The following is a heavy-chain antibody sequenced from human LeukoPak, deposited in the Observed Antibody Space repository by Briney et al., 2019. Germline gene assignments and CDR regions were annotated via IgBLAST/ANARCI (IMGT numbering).Heavy chain of an antibody. V-gene: IGHV4-4*02. D-gene: IGHD3-10*01. CDR2: IYHSGST. CDR1: GGSISSSNW. Sequence: PSETLSLTCAVSGGSISSSNWWSWVRQPPGEGLEWIGEIYHSGSTNYNPSLKSRVTISVDKSKNQFSLKLSSVTAADTAVYYCARDVLLWFGELSGAFDIWGQGTMVTVSS. J-gene: IGHJ3*02. CDR3: ARDVLLWFGELSGAFDI.